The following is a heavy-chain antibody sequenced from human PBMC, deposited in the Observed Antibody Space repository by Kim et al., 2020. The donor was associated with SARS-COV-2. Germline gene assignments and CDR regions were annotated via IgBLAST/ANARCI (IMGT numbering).Heavy chain of an antibody. J-gene: IGHJ4*02. CDR2: IHYSGPI. D-gene: IGHD2-2*01. V-gene: IGHV4-61*01. CDR1: GGSVTSGTYY. Sequence: SETLSLTCTVSGGSVTSGTYYWTWIRQSPSKGLEWIGYIHYSGPINYNPSLKSRVTMSVDTSKNQSSLKLTSVTPADTAVYYCARLHQGLDYWGLGALV. CDR3: ARLHQGLDY.